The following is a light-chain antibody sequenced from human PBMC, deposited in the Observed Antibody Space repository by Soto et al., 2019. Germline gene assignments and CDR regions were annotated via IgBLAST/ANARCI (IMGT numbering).Light chain of an antibody. Sequence: QSVLTQPASLSGSPGQSITISCTGTSSDVGSYDLVSWYQHHPGKGPKLMVYEGTKRPSGVSDRFSGSKSGNTASLTISGLQAEDEADYYCYSYAGDSLYVFGTGTKLTVL. J-gene: IGLJ1*01. CDR2: EGT. CDR1: SSDVGSYDL. V-gene: IGLV2-23*01. CDR3: YSYAGDSLYV.